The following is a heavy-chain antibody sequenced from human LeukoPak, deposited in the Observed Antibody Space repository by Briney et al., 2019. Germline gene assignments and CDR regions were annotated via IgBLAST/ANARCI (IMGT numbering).Heavy chain of an antibody. D-gene: IGHD4-17*01. V-gene: IGHV4-59*01. Sequence: PSETLSLTCTVSGGSISTCYWSWLRQPPGKGLEWLGYIYYSGSTNYNPSLKSLVTISVNTSKNQFSLRLSSVTAADTAVYYCAREDPQTTVPEGLDVWGQGTTVTVSS. J-gene: IGHJ6*02. CDR1: GGSISTCY. CDR2: IYYSGST. CDR3: AREDPQTTVPEGLDV.